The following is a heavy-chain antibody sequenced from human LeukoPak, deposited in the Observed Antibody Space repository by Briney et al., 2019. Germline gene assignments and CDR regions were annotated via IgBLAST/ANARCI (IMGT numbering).Heavy chain of an antibody. CDR3: ARDDLDY. V-gene: IGHV3-23*01. Sequence: GGSLRLSCAASGFTFSNYGMSWVRQAPGEGLEWVSAISGSGGSTYYADSVKGRFSISRDNSKNTLYVQMNSLRAEDTAVYYCARDDLDYWGQGTLVTVSS. CDR2: ISGSGGST. J-gene: IGHJ4*02. CDR1: GFTFSNYG.